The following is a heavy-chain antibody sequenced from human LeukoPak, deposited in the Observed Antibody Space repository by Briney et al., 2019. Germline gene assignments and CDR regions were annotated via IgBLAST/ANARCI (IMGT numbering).Heavy chain of an antibody. CDR2: FDPEDAAT. D-gene: IGHD2-2*01. CDR1: GYTLTELS. CDR3: AADPSTSHSYDY. Sequence: GASVTVSCKLSGYTLTELSMHWVRQAPGKGLEWMGGFDPEDAATIYAQKFQGRVTMTEDTSTDTAYIELSSLRSEDTAVYYCAADPSTSHSYDYWGQGTLVTVSS. J-gene: IGHJ4*02. V-gene: IGHV1-24*01.